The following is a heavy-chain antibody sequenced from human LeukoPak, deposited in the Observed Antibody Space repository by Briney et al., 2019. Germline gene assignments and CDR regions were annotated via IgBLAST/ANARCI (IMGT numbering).Heavy chain of an antibody. Sequence: GGSLRLSCAASGFTFSSYSMNWVRQAPGKGLEWVSYISSSGSTIYYADSVKGRFTISRDNAKNSLYLQMNSLRAEDTAVYYCARDSTSYDFWSGYWEANYYYYGMDVWGQGTTVTVSS. J-gene: IGHJ6*02. CDR2: ISSSGSTI. CDR1: GFTFSSYS. CDR3: ARDSTSYDFWSGYWEANYYYYGMDV. V-gene: IGHV3-48*04. D-gene: IGHD3-3*01.